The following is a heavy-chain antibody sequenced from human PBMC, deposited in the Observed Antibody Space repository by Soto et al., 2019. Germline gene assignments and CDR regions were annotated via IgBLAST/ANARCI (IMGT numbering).Heavy chain of an antibody. CDR1: GYTFIGYY. V-gene: IGHV1-2*06. Sequence: ASVKVSCKASGYTFIGYYIHWVRQAPGQGLEWMGRINPRSGDTTYAQKFQGRLTMTRDTSISTAYMELSSLRSDDTAVYYCGRDGVGATPLGWFDPWGQGSLVTVST. D-gene: IGHD1-26*01. CDR2: INPRSGDT. J-gene: IGHJ5*02. CDR3: GRDGVGATPLGWFDP.